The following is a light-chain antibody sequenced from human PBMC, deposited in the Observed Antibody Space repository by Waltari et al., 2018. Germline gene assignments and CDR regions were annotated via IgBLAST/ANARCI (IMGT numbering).Light chain of an antibody. CDR1: QSISSW. CDR2: KAS. CDR3: QQYNSYST. J-gene: IGKJ1*01. V-gene: IGKV1-5*03. Sequence: DIQIPQSPSTLSASVGDRVTITCRASQSISSWLAWYQQKPGKAPKLLIYKASSLESGVPSRFSGSGSGTEFTLTISSLQPDDFATYYCQQYNSYSTFGQGTKVEI.